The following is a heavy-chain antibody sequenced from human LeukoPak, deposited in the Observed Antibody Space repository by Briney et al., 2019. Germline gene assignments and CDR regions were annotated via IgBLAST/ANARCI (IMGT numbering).Heavy chain of an antibody. J-gene: IGHJ4*02. CDR1: GGSISSGGYY. V-gene: IGHV4-30-2*01. CDR3: ARDILGIKDY. D-gene: IGHD7-27*01. Sequence: PSETLSLTCTVSGGSISSGGYYWSWIRQPPGKGLEWIGYIYHSGSTYYNPSLKSRVTISVDRSKNQFSLKLSSVTAAGTAVYYCARDILGIKDYWGQGTLVTVSS. CDR2: IYHSGST.